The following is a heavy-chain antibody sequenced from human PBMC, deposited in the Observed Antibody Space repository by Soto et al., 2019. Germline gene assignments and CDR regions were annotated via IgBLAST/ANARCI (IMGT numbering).Heavy chain of an antibody. Sequence: QVHLQESGPGLVKPSETMSLTCTASGASIRNFYWNWVRQFPGKGLEWIGHIYNFGRTNYNPSLKSRVTISVDTSKNPFSLKLSSVTVADTAVYYCAQTTGWPGFDYWGQGTLVTVSS. CDR3: AQTTGWPGFDY. CDR2: IYNFGRT. J-gene: IGHJ4*02. D-gene: IGHD6-19*01. CDR1: GASIRNFY. V-gene: IGHV4-59*03.